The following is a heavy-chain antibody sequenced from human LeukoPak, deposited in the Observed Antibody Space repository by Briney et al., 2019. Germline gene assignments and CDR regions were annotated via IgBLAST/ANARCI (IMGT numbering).Heavy chain of an antibody. V-gene: IGHV4-34*01. CDR3: ARGGIAAAGSHLYFDY. CDR1: GGSFSGYY. CDR2: INHSGST. Sequence: SETLSLTSAVYGGSFSGYYWSWIRQPPGKGLEWIGEINHSGSTNYNPSLKSRVTISVDTSKNQFSLKLSSVTAADTAVYYCARGGIAAAGSHLYFDYWGQGTLVTVSS. D-gene: IGHD6-13*01. J-gene: IGHJ4*02.